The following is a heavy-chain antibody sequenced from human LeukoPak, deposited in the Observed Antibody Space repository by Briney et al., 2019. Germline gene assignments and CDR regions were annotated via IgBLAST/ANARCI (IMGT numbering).Heavy chain of an antibody. J-gene: IGHJ5*02. Sequence: SETLSLTCSVSGTSFSDYSWSWIRQSPGKGLEWIGHVFYNGSANYNPSLKSRVAISTDTSKNQFSLQLTSLTAADTAVYYCARAGGVKTAALDLDRWGQGTLVTVSS. D-gene: IGHD6-25*01. CDR3: ARAGGVKTAALDLDR. CDR2: VFYNGSA. V-gene: IGHV4-59*13. CDR1: GTSFSDYS.